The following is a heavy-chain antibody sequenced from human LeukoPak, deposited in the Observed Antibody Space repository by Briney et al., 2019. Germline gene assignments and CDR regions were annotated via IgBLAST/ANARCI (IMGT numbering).Heavy chain of an antibody. V-gene: IGHV4-39*01. CDR3: ARHPLTPQGVTIRPSRNWFDP. Sequence: SETLSLTCTVSGDSITNNNYYWGWIRQPPGKGLEWIGSVTYSGSTYYNPSLKSRVTISAGTSKNQFSLKLNSVTAADTAVYFCARHPLTPQGVTIRPSRNWFDPWGQGILVIVSS. D-gene: IGHD2-8*01. J-gene: IGHJ5*02. CDR1: GDSITNNNYY. CDR2: VTYSGST.